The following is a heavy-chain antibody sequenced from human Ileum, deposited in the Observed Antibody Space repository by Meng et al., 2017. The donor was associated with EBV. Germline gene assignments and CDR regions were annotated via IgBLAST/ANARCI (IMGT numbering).Heavy chain of an antibody. D-gene: IGHD3-10*01. J-gene: IGHJ4*02. CDR1: GFSFSNAC. V-gene: IGHV3-15*01. Sequence: EVQLVESGGGLVKPGGSLRLSFAASGFSFSNACMSWGRQAAGKGPEWVGRIKSNSDDGTTVYAAHVKGRFTISRDDSKNTLYLQMNSLKSEDTAIYYCTTEIDHSGSGSFDFWGQGTLVTVSS. CDR2: IKSNSDDGTT. CDR3: TTEIDHSGSGSFDF.